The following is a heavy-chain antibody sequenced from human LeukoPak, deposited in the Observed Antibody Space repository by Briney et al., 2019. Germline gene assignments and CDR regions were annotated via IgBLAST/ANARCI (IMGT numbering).Heavy chain of an antibody. V-gene: IGHV3-30*18. CDR2: ISYDGSNK. CDR3: AKEGGATLYFDY. Sequence: GGSLRLSCAASGFTFSSYGMHWVRQAPGKGLEWVAVISYDGSNKYYADSVKGRFTISRDNSKNTLYLQMSSLRAEDTAVYYCAKEGGATLYFDYWGQGTLVTVSS. CDR1: GFTFSSYG. J-gene: IGHJ4*02. D-gene: IGHD1-26*01.